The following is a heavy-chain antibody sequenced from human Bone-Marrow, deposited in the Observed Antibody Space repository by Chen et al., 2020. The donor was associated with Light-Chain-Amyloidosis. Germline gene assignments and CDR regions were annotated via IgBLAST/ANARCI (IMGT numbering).Heavy chain of an antibody. CDR1: GFSFSDVY. J-gene: IGHJ3*01. CDR2: IKRMIDGGTT. V-gene: IGHV3-15*01. CDR3: TTGDCSGGSCHTFDL. Sequence: EVQLVESGGDLVEPGGSLRLSCEVSGFSFSDVYMHWVRQAPGKGLEWVGRIKRMIDGGTTDYAAPVKGRFTISRDDSKKTLYLQMSSLKSEDTAVYYCTTGDCSGGSCHTFDLWGQGTMVAVSS. D-gene: IGHD2-15*01.